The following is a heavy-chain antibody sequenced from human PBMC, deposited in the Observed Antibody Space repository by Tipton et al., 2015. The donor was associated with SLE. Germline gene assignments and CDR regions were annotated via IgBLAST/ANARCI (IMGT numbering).Heavy chain of an antibody. Sequence: SLRLSCAASGFTFSSYAMHWVRQAPGKGLEWVAVISYDGSNKYYADSVKGRFTISRDNSKNTLCLQMNSLRAEDTAVYYCARVLGSYYGMDVWGQGTTVTVSS. CDR3: ARVLGSYYGMDV. CDR1: GFTFSSYA. V-gene: IGHV3-30*04. J-gene: IGHJ6*02. CDR2: ISYDGSNK.